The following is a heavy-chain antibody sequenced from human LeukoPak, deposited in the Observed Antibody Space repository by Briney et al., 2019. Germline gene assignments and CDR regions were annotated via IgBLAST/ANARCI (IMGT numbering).Heavy chain of an antibody. CDR3: ATTLLRASTYMDV. Sequence: ASVKVSCKASGGTFSSYAISWVRQAPGQGLEWMGRIIPIFGTANYAQKFQGRVTITADKSTSTAYMELSSLRAEDTALYYCATTLLRASTYMDVWGTGTTVTVSS. J-gene: IGHJ6*03. D-gene: IGHD1-1*01. CDR2: IIPIFGTA. V-gene: IGHV1-69*06. CDR1: GGTFSSYA.